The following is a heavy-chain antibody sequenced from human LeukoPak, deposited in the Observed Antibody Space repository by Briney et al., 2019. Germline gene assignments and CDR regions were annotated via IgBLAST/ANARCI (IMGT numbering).Heavy chain of an antibody. CDR3: ASAWHLGIVVVMLDP. Sequence: GGSLTLSCAASGFTFSDYYMSWIRQAPGKGLEWVSYISSSGSTIYYADSVKGRFTISRDNSKNTLYLQMNSLRVEDTAVYYCASAWHLGIVVVMLDPWGQGTLVTVSS. CDR1: GFTFSDYY. D-gene: IGHD3-22*01. CDR2: ISSSGSTI. V-gene: IGHV3-11*04. J-gene: IGHJ5*02.